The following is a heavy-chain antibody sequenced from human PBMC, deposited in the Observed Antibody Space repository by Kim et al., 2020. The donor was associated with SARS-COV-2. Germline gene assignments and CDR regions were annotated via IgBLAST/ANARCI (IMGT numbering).Heavy chain of an antibody. V-gene: IGHV3-53*04. Sequence: YYADSVKGRFTISRHNSKNTLYLQMNSLRAEDTAVYYCARDDYGDYARDYWGQGTLVTVSS. D-gene: IGHD4-17*01. J-gene: IGHJ4*02. CDR3: ARDDYGDYARDY.